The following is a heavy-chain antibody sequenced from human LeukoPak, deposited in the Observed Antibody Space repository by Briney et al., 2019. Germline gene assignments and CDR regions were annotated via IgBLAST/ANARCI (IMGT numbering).Heavy chain of an antibody. CDR1: GFTFSTFA. Sequence: PGGSLRLSCAASGFTFSTFAMIWVRQAPGKGLEWVSYISSSGSTIYYADSVKGRFTISRDNAKNSLYLQMNSLRAEDTAVYYCAKTIAAAGNPFDYWGQGTLVTVSS. V-gene: IGHV3-48*04. J-gene: IGHJ4*02. CDR3: AKTIAAAGNPFDY. D-gene: IGHD6-13*01. CDR2: ISSSGSTI.